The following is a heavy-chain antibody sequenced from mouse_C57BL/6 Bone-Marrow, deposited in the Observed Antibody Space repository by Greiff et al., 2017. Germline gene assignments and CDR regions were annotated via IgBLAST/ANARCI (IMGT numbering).Heavy chain of an antibody. CDR2: ISSGSSTI. V-gene: IGHV5-17*01. CDR1: GFPFSDYG. J-gene: IGHJ3*01. CDR3: AVNPWLAY. Sequence: EVQGVESGGGLVKPGGSLKLSCAASGFPFSDYGMHWVRQAPEKGLEWVAYISSGSSTIYYADTVKGRSTLSRDNAKNTLFLQMTTLRSEDTAMYYCAVNPWLAYWGQGTLVTVSA.